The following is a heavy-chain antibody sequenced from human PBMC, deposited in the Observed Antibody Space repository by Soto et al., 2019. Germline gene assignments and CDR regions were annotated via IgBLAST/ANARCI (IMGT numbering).Heavy chain of an antibody. J-gene: IGHJ4*02. CDR3: ARQGDWNTYYDFWSGYHTGSGSFDY. V-gene: IGHV4-59*01. CDR2: IYYSGST. Sequence: SETLSLTCTVSGGSISSYYWSWIRQPPGKGLEWIGYIYYSGSTNYNPSLKSRVTISVDTSKNQFSLKLSSVTAADTAVYYCARQGDWNTYYDFWSGYHTGSGSFDYWGQGTLVTVSS. D-gene: IGHD3-3*01. CDR1: GGSISSYY.